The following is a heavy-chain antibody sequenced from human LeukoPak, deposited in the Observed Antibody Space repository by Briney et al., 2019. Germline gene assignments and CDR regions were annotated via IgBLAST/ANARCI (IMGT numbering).Heavy chain of an antibody. V-gene: IGHV1-69*05. J-gene: IGHJ6*03. CDR2: IITIFGTA. Sequence: GGSLRLSCTASGFTFSSYAMSWVRQAPGKGLEWMGGIITIFGTANYAQKFQGRVTITTDESTNTAYKELSSLRSEDTAVYYCARGNRGILNYSYYMYGWGKGTTVTVPS. D-gene: IGHD2-15*01. CDR3: ARGNRGILNYSYYMYG. CDR1: GFTFSSYA.